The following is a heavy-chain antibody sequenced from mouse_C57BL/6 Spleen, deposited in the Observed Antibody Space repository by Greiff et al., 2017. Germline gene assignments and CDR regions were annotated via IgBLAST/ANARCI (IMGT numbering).Heavy chain of an antibody. Sequence: EVKLVESGGDLVKPGGSLKLSCAASGFTFSSYGMSWVRQTPDKRLAWVATISSGGSYTYYPDSVKGRFTISRDNAKNTLYLQMSSLKSEDTAMYYCARQRGANWYYFDYWGQGTTLAVSS. J-gene: IGHJ2*01. D-gene: IGHD4-1*01. CDR1: GFTFSSYG. V-gene: IGHV5-6*01. CDR3: ARQRGANWYYFDY. CDR2: ISSGGSYT.